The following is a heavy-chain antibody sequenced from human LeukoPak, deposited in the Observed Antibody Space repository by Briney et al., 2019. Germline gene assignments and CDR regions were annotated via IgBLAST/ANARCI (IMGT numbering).Heavy chain of an antibody. D-gene: IGHD4-17*01. CDR3: ARTPHTDHGDYASTDY. CDR2: ISAYNGRT. CDR1: GYTFTSYG. J-gene: IGHJ4*02. Sequence: EASVTVSCKASGYTFTSYGISWVRQAPGQGLEWMGWISAYNGRTYYAQNLQGRVTMTTDTATSTAYMELRSLRSDDTAVYYCARTPHTDHGDYASTDYWGQGTLVTVSS. V-gene: IGHV1-18*01.